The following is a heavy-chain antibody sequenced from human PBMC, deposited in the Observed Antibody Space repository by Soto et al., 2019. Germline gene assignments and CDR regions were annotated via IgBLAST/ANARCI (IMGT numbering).Heavy chain of an antibody. CDR1: GYTFTSYA. Sequence: ASVKVSCKASGYTFTSYAMHWVRQAPGQRLEWMGWINAGNGNTKYSQKFQGRVTITRDTSASTAYMELSSLRSEDTAVYYCARDLRYYDYVWGSYRYYYYYYYGMDVWGQGTTVTVSS. J-gene: IGHJ6*02. CDR2: INAGNGNT. V-gene: IGHV1-3*01. D-gene: IGHD3-16*02. CDR3: ARDLRYYDYVWGSYRYYYYYYYGMDV.